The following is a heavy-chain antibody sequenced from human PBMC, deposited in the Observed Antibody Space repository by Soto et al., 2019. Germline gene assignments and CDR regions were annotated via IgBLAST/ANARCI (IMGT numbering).Heavy chain of an antibody. Sequence: SETLSLTCTVSGGSISSGDYYWSWIRQPPGKGLEWIGYIYYSGSTYYNPSLKSRVTISVDTSKNQFSLKLSSVTAADTAVYYCARAHSGDYGDYVFDAGDYWXQGTLVTVSS. V-gene: IGHV4-30-4*01. CDR1: GGSISSGDYY. D-gene: IGHD4-17*01. CDR3: ARAHSGDYGDYVFDAGDY. CDR2: IYYSGST. J-gene: IGHJ4*01.